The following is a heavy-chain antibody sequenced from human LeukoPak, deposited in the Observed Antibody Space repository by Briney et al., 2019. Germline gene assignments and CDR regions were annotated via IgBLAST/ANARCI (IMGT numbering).Heavy chain of an antibody. CDR3: ARGPAVYCSSTSCYRNPYYYCYMDV. CDR2: INPNSGGT. CDR1: GYTFTGYY. Sequence: ASVKVSCKASGYTFTGYYMHWVRQAPGQGLEWMGWINPNSGGTNYAQKFQGRVTMTRDTSISTAYMELSRLRSDDTAVYYCARGPAVYCSSTSCYRNPYYYCYMDVWGKGTTVTVSS. D-gene: IGHD2-2*02. V-gene: IGHV1-2*02. J-gene: IGHJ6*03.